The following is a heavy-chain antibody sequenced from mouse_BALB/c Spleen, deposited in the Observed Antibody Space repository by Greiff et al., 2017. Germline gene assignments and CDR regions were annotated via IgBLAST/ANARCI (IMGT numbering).Heavy chain of an antibody. V-gene: IGHV3-6*02. CDR2: ISYDGSN. CDR3: ARDGYRYERYFDV. CDR1: GYSITSGYY. J-gene: IGHJ1*01. Sequence: EVHLVESGPGLVKPSQSLSLTCSVTGYSITSGYYWNWIRQFPGNKLEWMGYISYDGSNNYNPSLKNRISITRDTSKNQFFLKLNSVTTEDTATYYCARDGYRYERYFDVWGAGTTVTVSS. D-gene: IGHD2-14*01.